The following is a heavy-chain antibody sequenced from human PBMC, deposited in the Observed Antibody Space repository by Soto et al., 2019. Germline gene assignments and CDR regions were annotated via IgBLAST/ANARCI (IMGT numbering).Heavy chain of an antibody. CDR1: GYTFTGYY. V-gene: IGHV1-2*04. Sequence: ASVKVSCKASGYTFTGYYMHWVRQAPGQGLEWMGWINPNSGGTNYAQKFQGWVTMTRDTSISTAYMELSRLRSDDTAVYYCARERIAAAGTTGARRNYYYYGMDVWGQGTTVTVSS. J-gene: IGHJ6*02. CDR3: ARERIAAAGTTGARRNYYYYGMDV. CDR2: INPNSGGT. D-gene: IGHD6-13*01.